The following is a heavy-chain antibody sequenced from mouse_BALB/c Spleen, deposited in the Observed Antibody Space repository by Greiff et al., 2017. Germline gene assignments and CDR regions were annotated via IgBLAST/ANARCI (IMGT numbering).Heavy chain of an antibody. J-gene: IGHJ2*01. V-gene: IGHV5-17*02. CDR3: ARRLRSYFDY. CDR1: GFTFSSFG. CDR2: ISSGSSTI. Sequence: EVQGVESGGGLVQPGGSRKLSCAASGFTFSSFGMHWVRQAPEKGLEWVAYISSGSSTIYYADTVKGRFTISRDNPKNTLFLQMTSLRSEDTAMYYCARRLRSYFDYWGQGTTLTVSS.